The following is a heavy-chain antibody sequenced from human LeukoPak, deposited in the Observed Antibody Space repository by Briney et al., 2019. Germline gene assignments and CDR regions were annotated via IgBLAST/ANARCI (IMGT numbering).Heavy chain of an antibody. Sequence: GGSLRLSCAASGFTFSSYEMNWVRQAPGKGLEWVSYISSSGSTIYYAHSVKGRFTISRDNAKNSLSLQMNSLRAADTPVYYCATSTSRGPYYYYMDVWGKGKTVTVSS. CDR1: GFTFSSYE. CDR3: ATSTSRGPYYYYMDV. V-gene: IGHV3-48*03. J-gene: IGHJ6*03. D-gene: IGHD2-2*01. CDR2: ISSSGSTI.